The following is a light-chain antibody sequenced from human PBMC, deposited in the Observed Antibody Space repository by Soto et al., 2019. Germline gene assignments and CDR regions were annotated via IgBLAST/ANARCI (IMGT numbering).Light chain of an antibody. Sequence: QSALTQPPSASGSPGQSVTISCTGTSSDVGGYNSVSWYQQHPGKAPKVMIFEVNQRPSGVPDRFSGSKSGNTASLTVSDLQAEDEADYYCSSSAGSNNVLFGGGTKLTAL. CDR3: SSSAGSNNVL. CDR2: EVN. J-gene: IGLJ3*02. V-gene: IGLV2-8*01. CDR1: SSDVGGYNS.